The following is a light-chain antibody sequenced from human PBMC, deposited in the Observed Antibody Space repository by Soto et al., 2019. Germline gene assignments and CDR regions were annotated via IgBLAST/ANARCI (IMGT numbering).Light chain of an antibody. J-gene: IGKJ4*02. CDR1: QSVNRN. V-gene: IGKV3-15*01. CDR2: DAS. Sequence: EIVMTQSPATLSVSPGERATLSCRASQSVNRNLAWYQQKPGQTPRLLIYDASSRATGIPARFSGSGSGTYFTLPISSLQSEDVAVYYCQQYNNWPLTFGGGTNVEIK. CDR3: QQYNNWPLT.